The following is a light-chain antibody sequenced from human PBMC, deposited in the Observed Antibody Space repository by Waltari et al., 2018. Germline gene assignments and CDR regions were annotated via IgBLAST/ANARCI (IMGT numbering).Light chain of an antibody. CDR3: QTWGTNVV. V-gene: IGLV4-69*01. J-gene: IGLJ2*01. CDR1: SGHSSYA. CDR2: LNSDGSH. Sequence: CTLSSGHSSYAIAWHQQQSEKGPRYLMKLNSDGSHSKGDGIPDRFSGSSSGAERYLTISSLQSEDEADYYCQTWGTNVVFGGGTKLTVL.